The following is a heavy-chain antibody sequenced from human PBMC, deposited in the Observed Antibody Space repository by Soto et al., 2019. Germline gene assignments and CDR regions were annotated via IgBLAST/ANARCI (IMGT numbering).Heavy chain of an antibody. CDR2: INPSGGST. CDR1: GYTFTSYY. D-gene: IGHD6-19*01. J-gene: IGHJ4*02. CDR3: ARVGSSGWWDY. V-gene: IGHV1-46*03. Sequence: ASVKVSCKASGYTFTSYYMHWVRQAPGQGLEWMGIINPSGGSTGYAQKFQGRVTMTRDTSTSTVYMELSSLRSEDTAVYYCARVGSSGWWDYWGQGTLVTVSS.